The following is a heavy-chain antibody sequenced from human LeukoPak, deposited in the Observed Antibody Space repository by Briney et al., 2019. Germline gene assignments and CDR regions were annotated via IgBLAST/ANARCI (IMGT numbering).Heavy chain of an antibody. V-gene: IGHV3-30*04. CDR2: ISYDGSNK. Sequence: GGSLRLSCAASGSTFSSYAMHWVRQAPGKGLEWVAVISYDGSNKYYADSVKGRFTISRDNSKNTLYLQMNSLRAEDTAVYYCARDTDYLDYWGQGTLVTVSS. D-gene: IGHD4-11*01. CDR1: GSTFSSYA. CDR3: ARDTDYLDY. J-gene: IGHJ4*02.